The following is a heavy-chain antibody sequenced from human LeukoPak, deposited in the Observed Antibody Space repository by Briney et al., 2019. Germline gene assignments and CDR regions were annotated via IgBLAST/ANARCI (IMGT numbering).Heavy chain of an antibody. CDR1: GFTFSNAW. J-gene: IGHJ4*02. CDR2: IKSKTDGGTT. CDR3: TTILYDSSGYRFDY. V-gene: IGHV3-15*01. D-gene: IGHD3-22*01. Sequence: GGSLRLSCAASGFTFSNAWMSWVRQAPGKGLELVGRIKSKTDGGTTDYAAPVKGRFTISRDDSKNTLYLQMNSLKTEDTAVYYCTTILYDSSGYRFDYWGQGTLVTVSS.